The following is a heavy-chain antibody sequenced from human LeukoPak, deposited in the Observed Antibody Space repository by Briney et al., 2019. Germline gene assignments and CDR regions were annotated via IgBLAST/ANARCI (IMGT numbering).Heavy chain of an antibody. CDR3: AADRGGIAAARGYYGMDV. CDR1: GYTFTGYD. Sequence: GASVKVSCKASGYTFTGYDINWVRQATGQGLEWMGWMNPNSGNTGYARKFQGRVTITRNTSISTAYMELSSLRSEDTAVYYCAADRGGIAAARGYYGMDVWGKGTTVTVSS. J-gene: IGHJ6*04. D-gene: IGHD6-13*01. CDR2: MNPNSGNT. V-gene: IGHV1-8*03.